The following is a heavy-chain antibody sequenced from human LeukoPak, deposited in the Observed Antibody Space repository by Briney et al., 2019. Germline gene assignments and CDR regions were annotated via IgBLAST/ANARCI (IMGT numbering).Heavy chain of an antibody. Sequence: SETLSLTCAVYGGSFSGYYWSWIRQPPGKGLEWIGEINHSGSTNYNPSLKSRVTISVYTSKNQFSLKLSSVTAADTAVYYCARGKKITVVRGVIRNYYYYMDVWGKGTTVTVSS. CDR3: ARGKKITVVRGVIRNYYYYMDV. D-gene: IGHD3-10*01. V-gene: IGHV4-34*01. CDR2: INHSGST. CDR1: GGSFSGYY. J-gene: IGHJ6*03.